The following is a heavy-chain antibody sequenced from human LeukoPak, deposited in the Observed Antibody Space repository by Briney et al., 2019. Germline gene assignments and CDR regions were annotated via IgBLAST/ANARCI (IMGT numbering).Heavy chain of an antibody. CDR3: ARESSRRGSYTVTAFDI. V-gene: IGHV3-66*01. J-gene: IGHJ3*02. Sequence: GGSVRLSCAASRFTVCSYYMGWVRQAPGEGLEGVAVIYSGGSTYYADSVKGRFTITRDNSKNTLYLQMNSLRAEDTAVYYCARESSRRGSYTVTAFDIWGQGTMVTVSS. CDR2: IYSGGST. D-gene: IGHD1-26*01. CDR1: RFTVCSYY.